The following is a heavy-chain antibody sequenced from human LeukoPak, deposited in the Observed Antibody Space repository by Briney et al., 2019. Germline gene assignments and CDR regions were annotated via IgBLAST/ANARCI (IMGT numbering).Heavy chain of an antibody. Sequence: WASVKVSCKTSGYTFTDYFMHWVRQAPGQGLEWLGRIDPNSGGTNYPQKFQGTVTMTRDTSISTVYMELSRLRSDDTAMYYCARDHCGGDSCLGYWGQGTLVTVSS. V-gene: IGHV1-2*06. D-gene: IGHD2-21*01. CDR2: IDPNSGGT. CDR3: ARDHCGGDSCLGY. J-gene: IGHJ4*02. CDR1: GYTFTDYF.